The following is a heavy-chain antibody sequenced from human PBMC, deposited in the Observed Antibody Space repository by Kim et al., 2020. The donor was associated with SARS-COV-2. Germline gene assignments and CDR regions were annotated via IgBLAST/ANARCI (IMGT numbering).Heavy chain of an antibody. CDR1: GFTFSSFT. D-gene: IGHD1-26*01. CDR2: ISSRSAYI. V-gene: IGHV3-21*01. J-gene: IGHJ6*02. CDR3: ARDRGIRDMNYFYSLDV. Sequence: GGSLRLSCEDSGFTFSSFTMTWVRQAPGKGLEWVSSISSRSAYIYYTDSVRGRFTISRDNAKNSLYLQMNSLRAEDTAVYYCARDRGIRDMNYFYSLDVWGQGTTVTVSS.